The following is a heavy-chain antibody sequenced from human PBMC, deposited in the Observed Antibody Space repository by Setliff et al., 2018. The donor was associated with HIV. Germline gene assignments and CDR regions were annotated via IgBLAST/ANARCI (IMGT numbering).Heavy chain of an antibody. CDR3: VQLWSPGY. J-gene: IGHJ4*02. Sequence: PGGSLRLSCGASGFTFSSYSMNWVRQAPGKGLEWVSSITSSGSYIYYADSVKGRFTISRDNAKSSLYLQMNSLRAEDTAVYYCVQLWSPGYWGQGTLVTVS. V-gene: IGHV3-21*01. D-gene: IGHD5-18*01. CDR1: GFTFSSYS. CDR2: ITSSGSYI.